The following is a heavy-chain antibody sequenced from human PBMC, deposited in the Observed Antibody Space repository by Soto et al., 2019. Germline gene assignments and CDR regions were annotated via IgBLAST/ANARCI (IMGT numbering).Heavy chain of an antibody. CDR1: GFTFSSYA. CDR2: ISGSGGST. CDR3: AKDPAPSYYYDSSGYIQ. Sequence: EVQLLESGGGLVQPGGSLRLSCAASGFTFSSYAMSWVRQAPGKGLEWVSAISGSGGSTYYADSVKGRFTISRDNSKNTRYLQMNSLRAEDTAVYYCAKDPAPSYYYDSSGYIQWGQVTLVTVSS. J-gene: IGHJ4*02. V-gene: IGHV3-23*01. D-gene: IGHD3-22*01.